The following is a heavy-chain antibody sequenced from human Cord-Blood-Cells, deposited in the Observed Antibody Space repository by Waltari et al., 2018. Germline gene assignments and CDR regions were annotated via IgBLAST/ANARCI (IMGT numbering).Heavy chain of an antibody. CDR3: AGGTGTLDY. D-gene: IGHD1-7*01. CDR2: INPNSGDT. V-gene: IGHV1-2*02. Sequence: QVQLVPSGAEVKKPGASVKVSCQASGYTFTGYYMHWVRQAPGKGLGWMGWINPNSGDTNYAQKFQGRVTMTRDTSISTAYMELSRLRSDDTAVYYCAGGTGTLDYWGQGTLVTVSS. J-gene: IGHJ4*02. CDR1: GYTFTGYY.